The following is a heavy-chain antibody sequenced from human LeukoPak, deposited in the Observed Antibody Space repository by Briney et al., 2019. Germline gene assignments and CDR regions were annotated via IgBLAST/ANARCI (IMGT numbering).Heavy chain of an antibody. CDR3: ARGGSSWYKNYYGMDV. Sequence: PGGSLRLSCAASGFTFGSYSMNWVRQAPGKGLEWVSSISSSSSYIYYADSVKGRFTISRDNAKNSLYLQMNSLRAEDTAVYYCARGGSSWYKNYYGMDVWGQGTTVTVSS. D-gene: IGHD6-13*01. CDR2: ISSSSSYI. V-gene: IGHV3-21*01. CDR1: GFTFGSYS. J-gene: IGHJ6*02.